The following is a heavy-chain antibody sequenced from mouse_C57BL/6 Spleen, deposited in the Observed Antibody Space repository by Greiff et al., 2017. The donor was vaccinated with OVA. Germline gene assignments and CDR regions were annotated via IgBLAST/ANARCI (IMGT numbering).Heavy chain of an antibody. CDR3: ARSSHYYGSSFGYFDY. CDR2: IDPSDSYT. D-gene: IGHD1-1*01. Sequence: QVQLQQSGAELVMPGASVKLSCKASGYTFTSYWMHWVKQRPGQGLEWIGEIDPSDSYTNYNQKFKGKSTLTVDKSSSTAYMQLSSLTSEDSAVYYCARSSHYYGSSFGYFDYWGQGTTLTVSS. V-gene: IGHV1-69*01. CDR1: GYTFTSYW. J-gene: IGHJ2*01.